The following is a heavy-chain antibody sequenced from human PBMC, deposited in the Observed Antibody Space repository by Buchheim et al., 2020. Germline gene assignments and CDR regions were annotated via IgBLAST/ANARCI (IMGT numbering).Heavy chain of an antibody. CDR1: GFTFSNYA. Sequence: EVQLLESGGGLVQPGGSLRLSCAASGFTFSNYAMNWVRQAPGKGLEWVSANSGGGHNTYYADSVKGRFTISRDNSKNTLYLQMDNLRAEDTAVYYCAKDRLGNWNSQDYWGQGTL. CDR2: NSGGGHNT. J-gene: IGHJ4*02. V-gene: IGHV3-23*01. D-gene: IGHD1-7*01. CDR3: AKDRLGNWNSQDY.